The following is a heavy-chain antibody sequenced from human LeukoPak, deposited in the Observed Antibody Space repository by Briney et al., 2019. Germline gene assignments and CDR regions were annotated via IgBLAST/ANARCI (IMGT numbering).Heavy chain of an antibody. Sequence: PSETLSLTCTVSGGSISSYYWSWIRQPAGKGLEWIGRIYTSGSTNYNPSLKSRVTMSVDTSKNQFSLKLSSVTAADTAVYYCARDGRYYANDAFDIWGQGTMVTVSS. J-gene: IGHJ3*02. D-gene: IGHD3-10*01. CDR1: GGSISSYY. CDR2: IYTSGST. V-gene: IGHV4-4*07. CDR3: ARDGRYYANDAFDI.